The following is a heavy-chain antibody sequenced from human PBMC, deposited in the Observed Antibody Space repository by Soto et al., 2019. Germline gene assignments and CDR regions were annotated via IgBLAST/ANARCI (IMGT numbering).Heavy chain of an antibody. CDR1: GFSFTGYY. D-gene: IGHD6-6*01. J-gene: IGHJ5*02. V-gene: IGHV1-2*02. CDR3: AKDLTRQLAYWLDP. CDR2: INAHSGGT. Sequence: AALKVSCKASGFSFTGYYIHWLRQAPGQGLEWMGWINAHSGGTEYAQKFQGRVTLTRDTSIATAYLTLTSLTSDDTALYYCAKDLTRQLAYWLDPWGQGTQVTSPQ.